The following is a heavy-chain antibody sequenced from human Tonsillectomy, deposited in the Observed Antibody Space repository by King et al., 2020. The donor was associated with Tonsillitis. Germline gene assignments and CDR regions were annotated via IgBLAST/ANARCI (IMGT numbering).Heavy chain of an antibody. CDR2: VQLKSDGGTI. D-gene: IGHD1-14*01. J-gene: IGHJ4*02. Sequence: EVQLVESGGGLVPPGGSLRLSCAASGFTFSNAWMSWVRQAPGKGLGWVGRVQLKSDGGTIYYAAPVKGGFTISSDDSKRTLYRQMNNLKVEDTAVYYCVAGLGRTNGDSWGQGTLVTVAS. CDR3: VAGLGRTNGDS. V-gene: IGHV3-15*01. CDR1: GFTFSNAW.